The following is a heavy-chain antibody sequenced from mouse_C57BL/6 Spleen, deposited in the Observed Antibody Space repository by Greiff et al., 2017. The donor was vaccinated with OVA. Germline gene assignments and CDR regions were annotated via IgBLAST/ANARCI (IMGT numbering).Heavy chain of an antibody. CDR3: AEDGITTVVAGALDY. Sequence: EVQLVESGGGLVKPGGSLKLSCSASGFTFTSYAMSWVLQTPEKRLEWVATISDGGSYTYYPDTLKGRFTISRDTSKNHLYLQMSPLKTVDTAMYEGAEDGITTVVAGALDYWGQGTTVTVSS. D-gene: IGHD1-1*01. J-gene: IGHJ4*01. CDR1: GFTFTSYA. CDR2: ISDGGSYT. V-gene: IGHV5-4*01.